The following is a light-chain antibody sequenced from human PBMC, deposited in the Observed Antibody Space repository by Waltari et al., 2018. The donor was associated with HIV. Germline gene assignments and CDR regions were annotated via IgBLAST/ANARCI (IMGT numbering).Light chain of an antibody. CDR3: HQSYITPWT. J-gene: IGKJ1*01. CDR2: WAS. CDR1: QSVLYSSNNKNY. Sequence: IVMTQSPDSLAVSLVERATTTSTSSQSVLYSSNNKNYLAWYQKKPGQPPKLLIYWASTREFGVPDRFSGSGSGTDFTLTISSLQAEDVAVYYCHQSYITPWTFGRGTKVEIK. V-gene: IGKV4-1*01.